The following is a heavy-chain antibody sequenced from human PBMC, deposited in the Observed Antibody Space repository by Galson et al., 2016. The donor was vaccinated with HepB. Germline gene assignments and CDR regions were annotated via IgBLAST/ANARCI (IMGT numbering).Heavy chain of an antibody. V-gene: IGHV4-61*03. CDR1: GASDSSGSYY. D-gene: IGHD5-12*01. CDR2: IYYSVST. J-gene: IGHJ6*02. Sequence: SETLSLTCSVSGASDSSGSYYWSWLRQPPGKGLEWIGYIYYSVSTNYNPSLKRRVTISIDTSKNHFSLNLSSVTAADTAVYYCARDLAVNTVASYGMDVWGQGTSVIVSS. CDR3: ARDLAVNTVASYGMDV.